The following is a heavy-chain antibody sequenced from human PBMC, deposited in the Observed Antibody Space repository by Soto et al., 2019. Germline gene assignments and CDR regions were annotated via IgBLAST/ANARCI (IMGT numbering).Heavy chain of an antibody. D-gene: IGHD1-7*01. CDR1: GFTFSSYA. Sequence: EVQLLESGGGLVQPGGSLRLSCAASGFTFSSYAMSWVRQAPGKGLEWVSAISGSGGSTYYADSVKGRFTISRDNSKNTLYLQMTSLRAEDTAVYYCAKDLAGTTGVDYWGQGTLVTVSS. J-gene: IGHJ4*02. V-gene: IGHV3-23*01. CDR3: AKDLAGTTGVDY. CDR2: ISGSGGST.